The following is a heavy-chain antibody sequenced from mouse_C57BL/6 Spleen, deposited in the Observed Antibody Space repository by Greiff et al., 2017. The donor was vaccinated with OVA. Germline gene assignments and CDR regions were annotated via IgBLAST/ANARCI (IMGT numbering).Heavy chain of an antibody. V-gene: IGHV5-15*01. D-gene: IGHD2-3*01. Sequence: EVQGVESGGGLVQPGGSLKLSCAASGFTFSDYGMVWVRQAPRKGPEWVAFISNLAYSIYYADTVTGRFTISRENAKNTLYLEMSSLRSEDTAMYYCARQDDGYLAYWGQGTLVTVSA. CDR2: ISNLAYSI. CDR1: GFTFSDYG. J-gene: IGHJ3*01. CDR3: ARQDDGYLAY.